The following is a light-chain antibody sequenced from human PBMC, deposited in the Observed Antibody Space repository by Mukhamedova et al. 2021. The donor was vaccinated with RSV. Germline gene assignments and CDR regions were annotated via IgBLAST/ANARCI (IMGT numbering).Light chain of an antibody. V-gene: IGKV1-27*01. CDR2: AAS. J-gene: IGKJ2*01. Sequence: WYQRRVHGKVPKLLIYAASTLQLGVPSRFSGGGSVTDFTPTISSLQPEDVATYYCQNYNGAPYTFGQGTKLEIK. CDR3: QNYNGAPYT.